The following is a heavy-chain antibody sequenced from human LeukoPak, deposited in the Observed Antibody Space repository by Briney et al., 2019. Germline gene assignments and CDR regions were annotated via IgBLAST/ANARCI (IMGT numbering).Heavy chain of an antibody. J-gene: IGHJ1*01. D-gene: IGHD3-10*01. CDR1: GGTFSSYA. Sequence: SVKVSCKASGGTFSSYAISWVRQAPGQGLEWMGGIIPIFGTANYAQKFQGRVTITADESTSTAYMELSSLRSEDTAVYYYARVPLHDSNKYYYPHWGQGTVVTVSS. CDR2: IIPIFGTA. V-gene: IGHV1-69*13. CDR3: ARVPLHDSNKYYYPH.